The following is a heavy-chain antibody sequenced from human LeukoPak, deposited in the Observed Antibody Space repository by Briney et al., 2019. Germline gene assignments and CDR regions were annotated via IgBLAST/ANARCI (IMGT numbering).Heavy chain of an antibody. V-gene: IGHV1-2*02. D-gene: IGHD1-26*01. CDR2: INPHSGGT. CDR1: GYTFTGYY. CDR3: ARDRGIGGRFDP. J-gene: IGHJ5*02. Sequence: GASVKVSCKASGYTFTGYYIHWVRQAPGQGLEWMGWINPHSGGTNYAQKFQGGVTMTRDTSITTAYMELSSLRSDDTAVYYCARDRGIGGRFDPWGQGTLVTVSS.